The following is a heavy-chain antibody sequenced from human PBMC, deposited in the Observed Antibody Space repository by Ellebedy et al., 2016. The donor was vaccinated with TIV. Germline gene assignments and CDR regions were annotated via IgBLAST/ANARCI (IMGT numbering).Heavy chain of an antibody. Sequence: GGSLRLSCAASGFTFDDYAMHWVWQAPGKGLEWVSGISWNSGSIGYADSVKGRFTISRDNAKNSLYLQMTSLTTEDTGLYYCAKDMRPTGVYWGQGTLVTVSS. CDR2: ISWNSGSI. J-gene: IGHJ4*02. CDR3: AKDMRPTGVY. V-gene: IGHV3-9*01. CDR1: GFTFDDYA. D-gene: IGHD3-10*01.